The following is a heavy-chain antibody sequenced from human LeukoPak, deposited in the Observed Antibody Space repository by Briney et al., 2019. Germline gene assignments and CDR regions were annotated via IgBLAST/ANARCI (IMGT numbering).Heavy chain of an antibody. V-gene: IGHV3-48*01. CDR2: ISSSSTI. CDR3: AKARHIAVAGYFDY. J-gene: IGHJ4*02. CDR1: GFTFSSYS. Sequence: GGSLRLSCAASGFTFSSYSMNWVRQAPGKGLEWVSYISSSSTIYYADSVKGRFTISRDNSKNTLYLQMNSLRAEDTAVYYCAKARHIAVAGYFDYWGQGTLVTVSS. D-gene: IGHD6-19*01.